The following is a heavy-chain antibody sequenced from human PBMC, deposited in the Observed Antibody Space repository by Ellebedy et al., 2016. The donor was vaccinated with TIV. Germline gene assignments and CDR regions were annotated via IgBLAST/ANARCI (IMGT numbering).Heavy chain of an antibody. V-gene: IGHV4-34*01. Sequence: SETLSLTCAVYGGSFSGYYWNWIRQPPGKGLEWIGEINHSGSTNYNPSLKSRVTISVDTSKNQFSLKLSSVTAADTAVYYCARGKRHYYHYGMDVWGQGTTVTVSS. J-gene: IGHJ6*02. CDR2: INHSGST. CDR1: GGSFSGYY. CDR3: ARGKRHYYHYGMDV.